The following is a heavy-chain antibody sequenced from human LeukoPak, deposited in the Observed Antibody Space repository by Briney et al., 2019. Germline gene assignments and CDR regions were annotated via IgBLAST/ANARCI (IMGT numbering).Heavy chain of an antibody. Sequence: QSGGSLRLSCAASGFTFDDYAMHWVRQAPGKGLEWVSGISWNSGSIGYADSVKGRFTISRDNAKNSLYLQMNSLRAEDTALYYCAKDIGAAAGIFDYWGQGTLVTVSS. CDR2: ISWNSGSI. J-gene: IGHJ4*02. D-gene: IGHD6-13*01. CDR3: AKDIGAAAGIFDY. CDR1: GFTFDDYA. V-gene: IGHV3-9*01.